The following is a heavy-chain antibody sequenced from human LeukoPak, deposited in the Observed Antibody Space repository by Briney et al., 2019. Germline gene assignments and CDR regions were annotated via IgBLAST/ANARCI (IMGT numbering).Heavy chain of an antibody. CDR2: INTNNGNT. J-gene: IGHJ4*02. Sequence: ASVNVSCKASGYTFTSYGISWVRQAPGQGLEWMGWINTNNGNTNYAQKVQGRVTLTTDTSTSTAYMELRSLRSDDTAVYYCARDGVAVTDPADYWGQGTLVTVSS. CDR3: ARDGVAVTDPADY. D-gene: IGHD2-15*01. CDR1: GYTFTSYG. V-gene: IGHV1-18*01.